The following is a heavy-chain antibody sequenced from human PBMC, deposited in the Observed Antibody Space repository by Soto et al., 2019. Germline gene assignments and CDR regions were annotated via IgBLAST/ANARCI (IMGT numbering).Heavy chain of an antibody. Sequence: QVQLVQSGAEVKKPGSSVKVSCKASGGTFSSYAISWVRQAPGQGLEWMGGIIPIFGTANYAQKFQGRVTMPADESTSTAYMELSSLRSEDTAVYYCARDCRGGCSGGRYNWFDPWGQGTLVTVSS. D-gene: IGHD2-15*01. V-gene: IGHV1-69*12. J-gene: IGHJ5*02. CDR1: GGTFSSYA. CDR2: IIPIFGTA. CDR3: ARDCRGGCSGGRYNWFDP.